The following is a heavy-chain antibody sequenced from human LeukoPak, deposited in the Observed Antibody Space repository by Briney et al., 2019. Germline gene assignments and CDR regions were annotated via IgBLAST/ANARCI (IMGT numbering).Heavy chain of an antibody. Sequence: GGSLRLSCAASGFTFSSYAMSWFRQAPGKGLEGVSAISGSGGSTYYADSVKGRFTISRDNSKNTLYLQMNSLRAEDTAVYYCAKEAPPSPGYSSGWYYWMDYWGQGTLVTVSS. CDR3: AKEAPPSPGYSSGWYYWMDY. J-gene: IGHJ4*02. D-gene: IGHD6-19*01. CDR2: ISGSGGST. CDR1: GFTFSSYA. V-gene: IGHV3-23*01.